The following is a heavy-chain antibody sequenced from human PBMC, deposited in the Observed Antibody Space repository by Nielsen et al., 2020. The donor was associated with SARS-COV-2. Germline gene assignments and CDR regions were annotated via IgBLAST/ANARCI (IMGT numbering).Heavy chain of an antibody. CDR1: GFTFSSYG. J-gene: IGHJ5*02. CDR2: IWYDGSNK. CDR3: AREAHLVVATSLDP. D-gene: IGHD2-21*02. V-gene: IGHV3-33*01. Sequence: GESLKISCAASGFTFSSYGMHWVRQAPGKGLEWVAVIWYDGSNKYYADSVKGRFSISRDNSKNMLYLQMNSLRVEDTAIYYCAREAHLVVATSLDPWGQGTLVTVSS.